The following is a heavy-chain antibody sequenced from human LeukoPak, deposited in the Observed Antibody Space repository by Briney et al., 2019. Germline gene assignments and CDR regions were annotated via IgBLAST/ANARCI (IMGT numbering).Heavy chain of an antibody. CDR2: IHFDGSTK. V-gene: IGHV3-30*02. Sequence: PGGSLRLSCAASGCTFSSYGMHWVRQAPGKGLEWVAFIHFDGSTKYSGDSVKGRFTISRDNSKNTLYLQMNSLRPEDTAVYYCAKDQCTRTSCDGYPGYWGQGSLVTVSS. CDR1: GCTFSSYG. D-gene: IGHD2-2*01. CDR3: AKDQCTRTSCDGYPGY. J-gene: IGHJ4*02.